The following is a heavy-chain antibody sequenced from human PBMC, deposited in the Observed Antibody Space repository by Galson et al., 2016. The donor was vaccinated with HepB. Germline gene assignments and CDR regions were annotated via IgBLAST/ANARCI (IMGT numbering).Heavy chain of an antibody. J-gene: IGHJ3*01. V-gene: IGHV3-11*06. D-gene: IGHD1-26*01. CDR3: ASPSGRFSVHTFDL. Sequence: SLRLSFAASGFTFSDYYMSWIRQAPGKGLEWVSYISPTSNDINFADSVVGRFSISRDNAKNSLYLQMNTLGAEDTAVYYCASPSGRFSVHTFDLWGQGTMVTVSS. CDR1: GFTFSDYY. CDR2: ISPTSNDI.